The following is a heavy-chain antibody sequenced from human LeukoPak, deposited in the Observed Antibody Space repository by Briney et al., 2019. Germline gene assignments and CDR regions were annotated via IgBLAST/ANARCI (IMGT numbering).Heavy chain of an antibody. V-gene: IGHV3-33*01. CDR3: ARDRVIAGMPDGLDN. D-gene: IGHD2-2*01. CDR1: RFNFSTYG. Sequence: GGSLRLSCAASRFNFSTYGMHWVRQGPGKGLEWVAVIWYDGSNRYYADSVKGRLTISRDNSKNTVYLQMSRLRDDDTAVYYCARDRVIAGMPDGLDNWGHGTLVTVSS. J-gene: IGHJ4*01. CDR2: IWYDGSNR.